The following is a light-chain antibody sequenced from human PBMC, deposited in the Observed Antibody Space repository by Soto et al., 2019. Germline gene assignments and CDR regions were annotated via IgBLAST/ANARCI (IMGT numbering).Light chain of an antibody. CDR1: SSNIGAGYD. CDR2: GNS. CDR3: QSYDSSLSGWV. V-gene: IGLV1-40*01. J-gene: IGLJ3*02. Sequence: QVVVTQPPSVSGAPGQRVTISCTGSSSNIGAGYDVHWYQQLPGTAPKLLIYGNSNRPSGVPDRFSGSKSGTSASLAITGLQAEDEADYYCQSYDSSLSGWVFGGGTQLTVL.